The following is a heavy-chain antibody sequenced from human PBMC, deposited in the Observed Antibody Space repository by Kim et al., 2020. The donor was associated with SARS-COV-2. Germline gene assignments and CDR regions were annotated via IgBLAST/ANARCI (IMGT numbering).Heavy chain of an antibody. CDR2: IHYSGST. Sequence: SETLSLTCTVSGGSISSYYWSWIRQPPGKGLEWIGYIHYSGSTNYNPSLKRRVTISVDTSKNQFSLKLSSVTAPDTAVYYCARDKAAEAGTGYWGQGTLVTVSS. CDR1: GGSISSYY. J-gene: IGHJ4*02. D-gene: IGHD6-13*01. CDR3: ARDKAAEAGTGY. V-gene: IGHV4-59*13.